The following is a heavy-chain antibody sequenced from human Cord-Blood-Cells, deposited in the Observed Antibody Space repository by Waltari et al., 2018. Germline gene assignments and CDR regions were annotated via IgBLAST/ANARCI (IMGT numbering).Heavy chain of an antibody. D-gene: IGHD2-15*01. CDR2: IYSGGST. Sequence: EVQLVESGGGLVQPGGSLRLSCAASGFTVSSNYMSWVRQAPGKGLEGVSVIYSGGSTYYADSVKGRFTISRDNSKNTLYLQMNSLRAEDTAVYYCARDSYCSGGSCYYYGMDVWGQGTTVTVSS. J-gene: IGHJ6*02. CDR3: ARDSYCSGGSCYYYGMDV. CDR1: GFTVSSNY. V-gene: IGHV3-66*01.